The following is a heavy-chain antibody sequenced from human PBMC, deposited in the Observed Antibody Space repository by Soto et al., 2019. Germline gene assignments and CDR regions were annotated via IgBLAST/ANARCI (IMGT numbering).Heavy chain of an antibody. CDR2: IYYSGST. Sequence: PSETLSLTCTVSGGSISSSSYYWGWIRQPPGKGLEWIRSIYYSGSTCYNPSLKSRVTISVDTSKNQFSLKLSSVTAADTAVYYCARQYCSSTSCYTVRANWFDPWGQATLVSVSS. J-gene: IGHJ5*02. D-gene: IGHD2-2*02. CDR1: GGSISSSSYY. CDR3: ARQYCSSTSCYTVRANWFDP. V-gene: IGHV4-39*01.